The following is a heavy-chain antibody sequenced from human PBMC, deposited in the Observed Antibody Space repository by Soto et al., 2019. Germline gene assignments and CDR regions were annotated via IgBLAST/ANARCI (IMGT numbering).Heavy chain of an antibody. CDR3: ASRGDIVVVVAANWFDP. J-gene: IGHJ5*02. D-gene: IGHD2-15*01. CDR1: GGSFSGYY. CDR2: INHSGST. Sequence: QVQLQQWGAGLLKPSETLSLTCAVYGGSFSGYYWSWIRQPPGKGLEWIGEINHSGSTNYNPSLKSRVTKSVDTSKNQFSLKLSSVTAADTAVYYCASRGDIVVVVAANWFDPWGQGTLVTVSS. V-gene: IGHV4-34*01.